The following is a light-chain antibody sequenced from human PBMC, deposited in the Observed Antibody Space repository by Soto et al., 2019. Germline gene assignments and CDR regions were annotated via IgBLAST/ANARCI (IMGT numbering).Light chain of an antibody. J-gene: IGLJ2*01. CDR1: SSDIGGYDY. CDR2: DVN. CDR3: TSYASGSSHVV. V-gene: IGLV2-14*01. Sequence: QSVLTQPASVSGSPGQSITLSCTGTSSDIGGYDYVSWYQRHPGKAPKLIIYDVNNRPSGVSNRFSGSKSGNTASLTISVLQAEDEADYYCTSYASGSSHVVFGGGNKLTVL.